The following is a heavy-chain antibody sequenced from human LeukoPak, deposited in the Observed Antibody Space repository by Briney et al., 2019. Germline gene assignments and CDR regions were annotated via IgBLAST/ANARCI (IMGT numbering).Heavy chain of an antibody. D-gene: IGHD4-17*01. CDR2: IKEDGSEK. V-gene: IGHV3-7*05. Sequence: GGSLRPSCAAFGFTLSRYWMSWVRQAPGKGLEWVANIKEDGSEKYYVESVKGRFTISRDNAKNSLYLQMNSLRAEDTAVYYCARALDYGDYGLGYWGQGTLVTVSS. J-gene: IGHJ4*02. CDR1: GFTLSRYW. CDR3: ARALDYGDYGLGY.